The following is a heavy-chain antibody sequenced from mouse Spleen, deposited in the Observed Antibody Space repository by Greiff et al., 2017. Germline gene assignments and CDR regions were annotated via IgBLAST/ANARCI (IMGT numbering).Heavy chain of an antibody. Sequence: VQLKQSGPGLAKPSQTLSLTCSVTGYSITSNYWNWIRKFPGNKLEYMGYISYSGSTYYNPSLKSRISITRDTSKNQYYLQLNSVTTEDTATYYCARNPTTATGGWYFDVWGAGTTVTVSS. J-gene: IGHJ1*01. D-gene: IGHD1-2*01. V-gene: IGHV3-8*01. CDR2: ISYSGST. CDR3: ARNPTTATGGWYFDV. CDR1: GYSITSNY.